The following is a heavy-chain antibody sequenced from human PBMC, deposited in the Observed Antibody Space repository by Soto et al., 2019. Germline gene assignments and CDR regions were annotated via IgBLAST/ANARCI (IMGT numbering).Heavy chain of an antibody. CDR2: ISSSSTYI. CDR1: GFTLSTYS. J-gene: IGHJ4*02. D-gene: IGHD2-2*01. Sequence: GGSLRLSCAASGFTLSTYSMNWVRQAPGKGLEWVSSISSSSTYIYYADSVKGRFTISRDNAKNSLYLQMNSLRAEDTAVYYCARDPGLGYCSSTSCPYYFDYWGQGT. V-gene: IGHV3-21*01. CDR3: ARDPGLGYCSSTSCPYYFDY.